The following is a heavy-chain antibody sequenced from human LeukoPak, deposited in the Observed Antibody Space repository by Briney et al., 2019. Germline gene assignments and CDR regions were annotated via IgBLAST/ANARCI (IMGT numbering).Heavy chain of an antibody. J-gene: IGHJ6*03. CDR3: AATMVRGVIITAEYYYYMDV. CDR1: GFTFSSYG. V-gene: IGHV3-30*02. D-gene: IGHD3-10*01. CDR2: IRYDGSNK. Sequence: GGSLRLSCAASGFTFSSYGMHWVRQAPGKGLEWVAFIRYDGSNKYYADSVKGRFTISRDNSKNTLYLQMNSLRAEDTAVYYCAATMVRGVIITAEYYYYMDVWGKGTTVTVSS.